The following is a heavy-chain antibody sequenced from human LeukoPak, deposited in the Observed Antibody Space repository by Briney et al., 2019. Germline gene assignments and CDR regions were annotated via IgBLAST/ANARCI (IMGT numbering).Heavy chain of an antibody. D-gene: IGHD6-13*01. J-gene: IGHJ5*02. CDR1: GGSISSYY. V-gene: IGHV4-4*07. CDR2: IYTSGST. Sequence: PSETLSLTCTVSGGSISSYYWSWIRQPAGKGLEWIGRIYTSGSTNYNPSLKSRVTMSVDTSKNQFSLKLSSVTAADTAVYYCARGNLVGSSFYQSNWFDPWGQGTLVTVSS. CDR3: ARGNLVGSSFYQSNWFDP.